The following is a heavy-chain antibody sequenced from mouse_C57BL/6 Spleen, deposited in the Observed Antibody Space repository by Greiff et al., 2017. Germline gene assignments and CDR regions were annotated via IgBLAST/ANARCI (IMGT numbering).Heavy chain of an antibody. Sequence: EVQLQQSGPELVKPGASVKISCKASGYTFTDYYMNWVKQSHGKSLEWIGDINPNNGGTSYNQKFKGKATLTVDKSSSTAYMELRSLTSEDSAVYYCASLIGVDYWGQGTSVTVSS. CDR2: INPNNGGT. J-gene: IGHJ4*01. CDR3: ASLIGVDY. V-gene: IGHV1-26*01. CDR1: GYTFTDYY.